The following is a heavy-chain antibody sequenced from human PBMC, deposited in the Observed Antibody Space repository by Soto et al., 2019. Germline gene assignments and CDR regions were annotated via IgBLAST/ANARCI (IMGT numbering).Heavy chain of an antibody. CDR2: INSDGSST. J-gene: IGHJ4*02. Sequence: LRLSCAASGFTFSSYWMHWVRQAPGKGLVWVSRINSDGSSTSYADSVKGRFTISRDNAKNTLYLQMNSLRAEDTAVYYCARDTYYGDYCDYRGQGTLVTVSS. CDR3: ARDTYYGDYCDY. CDR1: GFTFSSYW. D-gene: IGHD4-17*01. V-gene: IGHV3-74*01.